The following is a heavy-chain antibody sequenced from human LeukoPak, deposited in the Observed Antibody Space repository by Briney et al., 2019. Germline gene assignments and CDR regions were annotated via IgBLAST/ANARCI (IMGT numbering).Heavy chain of an antibody. CDR2: IRYDGSNK. CDR3: AKDLAGYSSGWYGPSFDY. CDR1: GFTFSSYA. V-gene: IGHV3-30*02. Sequence: GGSLRLSCAASGFTFSSYAMHWVRQAPDKGLEWVAFIRYDGSNKYYADSVKGRFTISRDNSKNTLYLQMNSLRAEDTAVYYCAKDLAGYSSGWYGPSFDYWGQGTLVTVSS. D-gene: IGHD6-19*01. J-gene: IGHJ4*02.